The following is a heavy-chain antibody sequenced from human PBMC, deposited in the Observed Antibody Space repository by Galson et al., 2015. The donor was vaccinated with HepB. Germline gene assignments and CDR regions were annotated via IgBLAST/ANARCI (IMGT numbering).Heavy chain of an antibody. D-gene: IGHD7-27*01. V-gene: IGHV1-18*01. CDR1: GYTFSTYG. CDR3: ARESMPGPWGDY. Sequence: SVKVSGKASGYTFSTYGISWVRQAPGQGLEWMGWISAKNGNTRYAQKLQDRVTMTTDTSTSTAYMELRSLRSDDTAMYYCARESMPGPWGDYWGQGTLVTVSS. J-gene: IGHJ4*02. CDR2: ISAKNGNT.